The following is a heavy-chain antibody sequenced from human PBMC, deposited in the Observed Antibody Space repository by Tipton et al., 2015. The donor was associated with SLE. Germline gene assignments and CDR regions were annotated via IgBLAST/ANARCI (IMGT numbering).Heavy chain of an antibody. D-gene: IGHD3-10*02. J-gene: IGHJ4*02. CDR2: IYHSGTT. V-gene: IGHV4-30-2*01. CDR1: GGSISSGASS. Sequence: TLSLTCTVSGGSISSGASSWSWIRQPPGKGLEWMGYIYHSGTTYYNPSLKSRVTISVDRSKNHFSLKLSSVTAADTAVYYCARGIGRYLSTGVRGVDGGYFDFWGQGTLATVSA. CDR3: ARGIGRYLSTGVRGVDGGYFDF.